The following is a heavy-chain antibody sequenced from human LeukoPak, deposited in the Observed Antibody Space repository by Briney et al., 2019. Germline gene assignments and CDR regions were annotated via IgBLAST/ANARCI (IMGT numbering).Heavy chain of an antibody. D-gene: IGHD2-15*01. CDR3: ARPLVVVAATSAFDS. Sequence: GESLKISCKGSGYSFTSYWIGWGRQMPGKSLEWMGIIYPGDSDTRYSPSFQGQVTISADKSISTAYLQWSSLKASDTAMYYCARPLVVVAATSAFDSWGQGTMVTVSS. CDR2: IYPGDSDT. CDR1: GYSFTSYW. J-gene: IGHJ3*02. V-gene: IGHV5-51*01.